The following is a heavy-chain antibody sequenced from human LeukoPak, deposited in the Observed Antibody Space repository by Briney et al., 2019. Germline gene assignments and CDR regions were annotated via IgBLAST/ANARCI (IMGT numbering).Heavy chain of an antibody. D-gene: IGHD6-13*01. CDR1: GFTFSSYS. Sequence: GGSLRLSCAASGFTFSSYSMNWVRQAPGKGLEWVSSISSSSSYIYYADSVKGRFTISRDNAKNSLYLQMNSLRAEDTAVYYCASIAAAGTAYYYYMDVWGKGTTVTVSS. CDR2: ISSSSSYI. CDR3: ASIAAAGTAYYYYMDV. V-gene: IGHV3-21*01. J-gene: IGHJ6*03.